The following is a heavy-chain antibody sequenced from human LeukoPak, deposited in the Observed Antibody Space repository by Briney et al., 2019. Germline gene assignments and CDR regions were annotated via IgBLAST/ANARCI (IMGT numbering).Heavy chain of an antibody. V-gene: IGHV4-31*03. CDR3: ARDPVGATFYLGPYYYYGMDV. J-gene: IGHJ6*02. Sequence: SQTLSLTCTVSGGSISSGGYYLSWIRQHPGKGLEWIGYIYYSGSTYYNPSLKSRVTISVDTSKNQFSLKLSSVTAADTAVYYCARDPVGATFYLGPYYYYGMDVWGQGTTVTVSS. D-gene: IGHD1-26*01. CDR2: IYYSGST. CDR1: GGSISSGGYY.